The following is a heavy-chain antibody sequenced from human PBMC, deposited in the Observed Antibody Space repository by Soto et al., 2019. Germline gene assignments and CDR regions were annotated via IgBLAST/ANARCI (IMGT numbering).Heavy chain of an antibody. CDR1: GGSIISYY. CDR3: ARGSSSSRASYYMDV. D-gene: IGHD6-6*01. Sequence: SETLPLTCTVSGGSIISYYWIWIRQPPGKGLEWIGYIYYSGSTNYNPSLKSRVTISVDTSKNQFSLKLSSVTAADTAVYYCARGSSSSRASYYMDVWGKGTTVTVSS. J-gene: IGHJ6*03. V-gene: IGHV4-59*01. CDR2: IYYSGST.